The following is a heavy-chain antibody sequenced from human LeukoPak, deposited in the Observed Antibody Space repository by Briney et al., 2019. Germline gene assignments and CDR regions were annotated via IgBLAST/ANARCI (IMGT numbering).Heavy chain of an antibody. D-gene: IGHD3-22*01. CDR1: GYTLTELS. J-gene: IGHJ4*02. CDR3: ATDYYDSSGYFFDY. Sequence: ASVKVSCKVSGYTLTELSMHWVRQAPGKGLDWMGGLDPEDGETIYAQKFQGRVTMTEDTSTDTAYMELSSLRSEDTAVYYCATDYYDSSGYFFDYWGQGTLVTVSS. CDR2: LDPEDGET. V-gene: IGHV1-24*01.